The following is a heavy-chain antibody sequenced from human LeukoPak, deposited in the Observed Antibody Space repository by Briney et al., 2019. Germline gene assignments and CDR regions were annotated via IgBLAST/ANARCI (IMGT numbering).Heavy chain of an antibody. CDR3: ARVGATPEEY. Sequence: SETLSLTCTVSGGSISSYYWSWIRQPPGKGLEWIGYIYYSGSTNYNPSLKSRVTISVDTSKNQFSLKLSPVTAADTAVYYCARVGATPEEYWGQGTLVTVSS. CDR2: IYYSGST. V-gene: IGHV4-59*01. CDR1: GGSISSYY. J-gene: IGHJ4*02. D-gene: IGHD1-26*01.